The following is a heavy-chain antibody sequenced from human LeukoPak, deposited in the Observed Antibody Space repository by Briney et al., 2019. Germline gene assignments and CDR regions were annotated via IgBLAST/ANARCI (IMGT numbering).Heavy chain of an antibody. D-gene: IGHD3-22*01. CDR3: ARLYYESSGYWVFDY. CDR1: GGSISSTY. CDR2: IYHSGST. J-gene: IGHJ4*02. V-gene: IGHV4-59*08. Sequence: SETLSLTCTVSGGSISSTYWSWIRQPPGKGLEYIGYIYHSGSTNYNPFLKSRVTISLDTSKNQFSLRLSSVTAADTAVYYCARLYYESSGYWVFDYWGQGTLVAVSS.